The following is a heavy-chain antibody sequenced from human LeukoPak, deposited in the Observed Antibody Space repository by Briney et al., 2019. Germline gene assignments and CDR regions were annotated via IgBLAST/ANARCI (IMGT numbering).Heavy chain of an antibody. CDR2: IYYSGST. J-gene: IGHJ5*02. V-gene: IGHV4-59*01. Sequence: SETLSLTCTVSGGSISSYYWSWIRQPSGKGLEWIGYIYYSGSTNYNPSLKSRVTISVDASKNQFSLKLSSVTAADTVVYYCARGFYYGSGSRAEPNWFDPWGQGTLVTVSS. CDR3: ARGFYYGSGSRAEPNWFDP. CDR1: GGSISSYY. D-gene: IGHD3-10*01.